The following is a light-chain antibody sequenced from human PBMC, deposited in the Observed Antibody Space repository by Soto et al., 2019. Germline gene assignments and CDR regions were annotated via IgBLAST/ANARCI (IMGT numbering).Light chain of an antibody. Sequence: QAVVTQPPSASASLGASVKLTCTLSSGHNSYAIAWHQQQPEKGPRYLMKLNSAGSHSKGDGIPDRFSGSSSGAERYLTISSVQSEEEADYSFHSWSTDIGVFGGGPSLTVL. V-gene: IGLV4-69*01. CDR3: HSWSTDIGV. CDR1: SGHNSYA. J-gene: IGLJ3*02. CDR2: LNSAGSH.